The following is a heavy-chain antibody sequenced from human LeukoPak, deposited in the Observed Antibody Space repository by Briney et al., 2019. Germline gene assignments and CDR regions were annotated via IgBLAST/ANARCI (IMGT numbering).Heavy chain of an antibody. CDR1: GGSFSSGSYY. J-gene: IGHJ6*02. CDR2: IDYSGST. V-gene: IGHV4-61*01. D-gene: IGHD6-13*01. Sequence: SETLSLTCTVSGGSFSSGSYYWNWILQPPGKGLEWIRCIDYSGSTNYNPSLKSRVTISVDTSKNQFSLKLSSVTAADTAVYYCASFSSSWLYYYYGMDVWGQGTTVTVSS. CDR3: ASFSSSWLYYYYGMDV.